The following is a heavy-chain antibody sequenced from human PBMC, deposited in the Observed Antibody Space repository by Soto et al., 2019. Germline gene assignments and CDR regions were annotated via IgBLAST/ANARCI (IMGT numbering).Heavy chain of an antibody. CDR2: ISWKDEK. Sequence: QITLKESGPTLVKPTQTLTVTCTFSGFSLSTSGAGVGWIRQSPGKAPEWLALISWKDEKRYNPGLKSRLTSTKATSKDQVVLTMADLDPVDTATYFCAHRYGGNYYRWYFDSWGQVTLVTVSS. CDR1: GFSLSTSGAG. CDR3: AHRYGGNYYRWYFDS. V-gene: IGHV2-5*01. D-gene: IGHD1-26*01. J-gene: IGHJ4*02.